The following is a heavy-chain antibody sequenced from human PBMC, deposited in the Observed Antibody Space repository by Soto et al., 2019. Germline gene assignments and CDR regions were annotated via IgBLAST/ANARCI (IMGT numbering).Heavy chain of an antibody. D-gene: IGHD3-22*01. CDR3: ARGLRAYYDNSGYPYVTTTCFNY. J-gene: IGHJ4*01. Sequence: SETLSLTCAVNGGSFNDYYWSWIRQPPGKGLEWIGEINHSGNTNYNPSLKSRVTISVDTSKNQFSLKLTSVTAADTAVYYCARGLRAYYDNSGYPYVTTTCFNYWGHGALVTVSS. V-gene: IGHV4-34*01. CDR2: INHSGNT. CDR1: GGSFNDYY.